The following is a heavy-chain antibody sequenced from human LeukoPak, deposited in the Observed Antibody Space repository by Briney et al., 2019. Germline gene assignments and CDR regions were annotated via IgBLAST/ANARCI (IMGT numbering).Heavy chain of an antibody. CDR1: GYTFTGYY. CDR3: ARGGWYYFDY. CDR2: INSSGGTT. V-gene: IGHV1-46*01. Sequence: GASVKVPCKASGYTFTGYYMHWVRQAPGQGLEWMGIINSSGGTTSYAQKFQGRVTMTRDTSTSTVYMELSSLRSEDTAVYYCARGGWYYFDYWGQGTLVTVSS. D-gene: IGHD6-19*01. J-gene: IGHJ4*02.